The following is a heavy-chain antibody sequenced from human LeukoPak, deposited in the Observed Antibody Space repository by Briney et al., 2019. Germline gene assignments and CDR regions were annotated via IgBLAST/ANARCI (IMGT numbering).Heavy chain of an antibody. Sequence: GGSLRLSCAASGFTFSTYAMDWVRQAPGKGLEWVSYLSSSSSVIYHADSVKGRFTISRDNSKNTLYLQMNSLRAEDTAVYYCARESVGRRYYFDYWGQGTLVTVSS. D-gene: IGHD6-13*01. CDR3: ARESVGRRYYFDY. CDR2: LSSSSSVI. CDR1: GFTFSTYA. J-gene: IGHJ4*02. V-gene: IGHV3-48*01.